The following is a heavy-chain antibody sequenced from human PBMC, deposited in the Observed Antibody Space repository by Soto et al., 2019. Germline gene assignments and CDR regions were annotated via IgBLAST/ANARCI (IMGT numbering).Heavy chain of an antibody. Sequence: SVNVSCKAAGGTFSSYAISWVRQAPGQGLEWMGGIIPIFGTANDAQKFQGRVTITADKSTSTAYMELSSLRSEDTALYYCAKATATGGGAFDICGQGTMVAVS. CDR3: AKATATGGGAFDI. J-gene: IGHJ3*02. CDR2: IIPIFGTA. D-gene: IGHD2-8*02. CDR1: GGTFSSYA. V-gene: IGHV1-69*06.